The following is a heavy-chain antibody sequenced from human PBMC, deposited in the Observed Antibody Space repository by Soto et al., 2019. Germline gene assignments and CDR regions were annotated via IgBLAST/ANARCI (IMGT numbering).Heavy chain of an antibody. J-gene: IGHJ4*02. CDR2: ISGDGNDK. D-gene: IGHD1-26*01. V-gene: IGHV3-30*03. Sequence: QVQLVESGGGVVQPGRSLTLSCAASGFIFRNFGMHWVRRAPGKGLEWVAVISGDGNDKYDPDSMKRRFTISRDNVNNTLSLQLNSMRPEDTAVYHCVQGASTAHQPLDSWGQGVLVTVSP. CDR1: GFIFRNFG. CDR3: VQGASTAHQPLDS.